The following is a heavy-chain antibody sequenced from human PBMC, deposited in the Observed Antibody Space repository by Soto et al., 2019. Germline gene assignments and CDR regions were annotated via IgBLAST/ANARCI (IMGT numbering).Heavy chain of an antibody. CDR1: GGTFSSYA. J-gene: IGHJ6*02. Sequence: DSVKVSCKASGGTFSSYAISWVRQAPGQGLEWMGWISAYNGNTNYAQKLQGRVTMTTDTSTSTAYMELRSLRSDDTAVYYCARAYDTLSGPNYGIDVWGQGTTVTVYS. CDR2: ISAYNGNT. V-gene: IGHV1-18*01. CDR3: ARAYDTLSGPNYGIDV. D-gene: IGHD3-9*01.